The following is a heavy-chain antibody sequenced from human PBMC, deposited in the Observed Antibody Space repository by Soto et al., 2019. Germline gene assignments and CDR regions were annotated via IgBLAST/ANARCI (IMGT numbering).Heavy chain of an antibody. J-gene: IGHJ6*03. Sequence: SETVSLTCAVYGGSFSGYYWSWIRQPPGKGLEWIGEINHSGSTNYNPSLKSRVTISVDTSKNQFSLKLSSVTAADAAVYYCARGRQLVYYYYYYYMDVWGKGTTVTVSS. CDR2: INHSGST. CDR1: GGSFSGYY. V-gene: IGHV4-34*01. D-gene: IGHD6-6*01. CDR3: ARGRQLVYYYYYYYMDV.